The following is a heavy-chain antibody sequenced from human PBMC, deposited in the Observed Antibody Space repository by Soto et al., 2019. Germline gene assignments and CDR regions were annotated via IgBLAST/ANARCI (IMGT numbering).Heavy chain of an antibody. CDR3: ARGGSNVLRYFDWSPVYYFDY. J-gene: IGHJ4*02. V-gene: IGHV4-34*01. Sequence: SETLSLTCAVYGGSFSGYYWSWIRQPPGKGLEWIGEINHSGSTNYNPSLKSRVTISVDTSKNQFSLKLSSVTAADTAVYYCARGGSNVLRYFDWSPVYYFDYWGQGTLVTVSS. D-gene: IGHD3-9*01. CDR2: INHSGST. CDR1: GGSFSGYY.